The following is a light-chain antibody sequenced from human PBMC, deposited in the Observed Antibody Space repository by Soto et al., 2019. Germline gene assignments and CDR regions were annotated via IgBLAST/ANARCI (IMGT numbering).Light chain of an antibody. CDR2: AAS. CDR1: QGISSY. J-gene: IGKJ1*01. Sequence: IPLTRSPSSLSASVGDRVTITCRASQGISSYLAWYQQKPGKAPKLLIYAASTLQSGVPSRFSGSGSGTDFTLTISSLQPEDFATYYCQQLNSYPRTFGQGTKVEIK. CDR3: QQLNSYPRT. V-gene: IGKV1-9*01.